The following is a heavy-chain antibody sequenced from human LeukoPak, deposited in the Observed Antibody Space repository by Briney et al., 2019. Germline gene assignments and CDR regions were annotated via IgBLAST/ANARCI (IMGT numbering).Heavy chain of an antibody. Sequence: GASVKVSCKASGGSFSSYAFSWLRQAPGQGLEWMGGIIPIFGTANYAQKFQGRVTITADESTSTAYMELSSLRSEDTAVYYCARGGLYSAKQRFDYWGQGTLVTVSS. CDR3: ARGGLYSAKQRFDY. D-gene: IGHD4-11*01. J-gene: IGHJ4*02. CDR1: GGSFSSYA. V-gene: IGHV1-69*01. CDR2: IIPIFGTA.